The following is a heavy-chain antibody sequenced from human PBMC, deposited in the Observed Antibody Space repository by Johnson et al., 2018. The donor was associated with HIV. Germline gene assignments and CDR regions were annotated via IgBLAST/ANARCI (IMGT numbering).Heavy chain of an antibody. V-gene: IGHV3-33*08. CDR2: IWYDGSNK. CDR3: ARASRSWYFAFDI. D-gene: IGHD6-13*01. Sequence: VQLVESGGGVVQPGRSLRLSCAASGFTFSSYPMHWVRQAPGKGLEWVAVIWYDGSNKYYADSVKGRFTILRDNSKNTLYLQMNSLRAEDTAVYYCARASRSWYFAFDIWGQGTMVTVSS. CDR1: GFTFSSYP. J-gene: IGHJ3*02.